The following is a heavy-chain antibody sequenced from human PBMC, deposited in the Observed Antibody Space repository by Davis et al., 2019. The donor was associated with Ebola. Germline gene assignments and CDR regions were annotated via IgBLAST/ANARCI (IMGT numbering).Heavy chain of an antibody. V-gene: IGHV3-23*01. D-gene: IGHD3-3*01. J-gene: IGHJ6*04. CDR2: ITSSGGST. Sequence: PGGSLRLSCAASGFTFSSYAMTWARQAPGKGLEWVSAITSSGGSTYYADSVKGRFTISRDNAKNSLYLQMNSLRVEDTALYYCARAGQFDTILSDLYYHFGLDVWGKGSTVTVSS. CDR1: GFTFSSYA. CDR3: ARAGQFDTILSDLYYHFGLDV.